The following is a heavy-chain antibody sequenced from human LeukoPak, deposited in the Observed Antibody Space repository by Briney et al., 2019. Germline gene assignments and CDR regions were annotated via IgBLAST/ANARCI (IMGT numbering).Heavy chain of an antibody. D-gene: IGHD6-13*01. CDR2: IYYSGST. CDR1: GGSISSYY. CDR3: ARDRRYSSSWVFDY. J-gene: IGHJ4*02. Sequence: PSETLSLTCTVSGGSISSYYWSWIRQPPGKGLEWIGYIYYSGSTNYNPYLKSRVTISVDTSKNQFSLKLSSVTAADTAVYYCARDRRYSSSWVFDYWGQGTLVTVSS. V-gene: IGHV4-59*01.